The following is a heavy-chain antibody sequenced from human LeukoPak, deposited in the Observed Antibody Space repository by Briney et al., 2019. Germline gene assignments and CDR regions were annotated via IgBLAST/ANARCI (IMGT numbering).Heavy chain of an antibody. Sequence: PSQTLSLTCTVSGGSIRSDDYYWSWIRPPPGQGLEWVGYIFYTGNTHYNPSLQSRVTFSVDTSKNQFSLKLSSVTAADTAVYFCATVVVVAAKNFFYYATDVWGQGNTVTVSS. V-gene: IGHV4-30-4*01. CDR2: IFYTGNT. J-gene: IGHJ6*02. CDR3: ATVVVVAAKNFFYYATDV. CDR1: GGSIRSDDYY. D-gene: IGHD2-15*01.